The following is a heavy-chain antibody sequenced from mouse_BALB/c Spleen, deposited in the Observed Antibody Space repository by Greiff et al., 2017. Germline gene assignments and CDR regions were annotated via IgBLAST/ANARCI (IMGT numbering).Heavy chain of an antibody. Sequence: QVQLKESGPGLVQPSQSLSITCTVSGFSLTSYGVHWVRQSPGKGLEWLGVIWSGGSTDYNAAFISRLSISKDNSKSQVFFKMNSLQADDTAIYYCARNWGELTGTLYYAMDYWGQGTSVTVSS. CDR2: IWSGGST. D-gene: IGHD4-1*01. J-gene: IGHJ4*01. CDR3: ARNWGELTGTLYYAMDY. CDR1: GFSLTSYG. V-gene: IGHV2-4-1*01.